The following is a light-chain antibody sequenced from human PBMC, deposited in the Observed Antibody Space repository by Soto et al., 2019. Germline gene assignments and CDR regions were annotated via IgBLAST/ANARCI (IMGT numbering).Light chain of an antibody. CDR2: GAS. CDR1: QSVSSN. Sequence: EIVTTQSPATLSVSPGERATLSCRASQSVSSNLAWYQQKPGQAPRLLIYGASTRATGIPARFSGSGSGTEFTLTISSLQSEDFAVYYCQQYNNWHTFGQGTRLEIK. V-gene: IGKV3-15*01. J-gene: IGKJ5*01. CDR3: QQYNNWHT.